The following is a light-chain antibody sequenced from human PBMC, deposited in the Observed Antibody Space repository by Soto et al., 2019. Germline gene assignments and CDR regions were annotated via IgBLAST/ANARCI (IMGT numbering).Light chain of an antibody. V-gene: IGLV2-14*03. CDR2: DVS. CDR1: SSDIGAYDY. J-gene: IGLJ3*02. Sequence: QSVLTQPASVSGSPGQSITISCTGTSSDIGAYDYVSWYQHRPGKAPKLMIYDVSHRPSGISNRFSGSKSVNTASLTVSGLQAEDEADYYCSSYGGVSAPVLFGGGTKLTVL. CDR3: SSYGGVSAPVL.